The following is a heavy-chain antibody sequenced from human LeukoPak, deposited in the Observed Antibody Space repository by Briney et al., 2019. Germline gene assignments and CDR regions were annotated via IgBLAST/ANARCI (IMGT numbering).Heavy chain of an antibody. V-gene: IGHV4-4*07. CDR2: IYTSGST. CDR3: ARVSNSIAVAATNYFDY. J-gene: IGHJ4*02. D-gene: IGHD6-19*01. CDR1: GGSISSYY. Sequence: SETLSLTCTVSGGSISSYYWSWIRQPAGKGLEWIGRIYTSGSTNYNPSLKSRVTISVDTSKNQFSLKLSSVTAADTAVYYCARVSNSIAVAATNYFDYWGQGTLVTVSS.